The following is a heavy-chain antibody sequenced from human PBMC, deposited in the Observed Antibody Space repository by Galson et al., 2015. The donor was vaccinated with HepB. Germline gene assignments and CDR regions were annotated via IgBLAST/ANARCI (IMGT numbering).Heavy chain of an antibody. Sequence: SLRLSCAASRLTFDDDAMHWVRQAPGKGLGWVSGISWNSGSIDYADSVTGRFTISRDNAKNSLYLQMDSLRAEDTALYYRAKDIEGRGSWYNGDAFDIWGQGTMVTVSS. D-gene: IGHD6-13*01. CDR2: ISWNSGSI. J-gene: IGHJ3*02. CDR1: RLTFDDDA. V-gene: IGHV3-9*01. CDR3: AKDIEGRGSWYNGDAFDI.